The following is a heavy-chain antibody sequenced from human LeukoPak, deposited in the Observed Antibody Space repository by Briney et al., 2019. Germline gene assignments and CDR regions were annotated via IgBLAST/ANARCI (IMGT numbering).Heavy chain of an antibody. V-gene: IGHV1-2*02. CDR2: INPNSGGT. D-gene: IGHD3-10*01. J-gene: IGHJ4*02. CDR3: ARDGEYGTGSYYRGCFDY. Sequence: ASVKVSCKASGYTFTGYYMHWVRQAPGQGLEWMGWINPNSGGTNYAQKFQGRVTMTRDTSISTAYMDLGSLGSGDTAVYYCARDGEYGTGSYYRGCFDYWGQGILVTVSS. CDR1: GYTFTGYY.